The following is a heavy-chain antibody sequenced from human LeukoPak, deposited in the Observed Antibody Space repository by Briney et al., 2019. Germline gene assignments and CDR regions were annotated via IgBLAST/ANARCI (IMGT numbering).Heavy chain of an antibody. CDR1: GGTFSSYA. J-gene: IGHJ4*02. D-gene: IGHD6-19*01. CDR3: ARDPPRGQWLVPNFDY. Sequence: SVKVSCKASGGTFSSYAISWVRQAPGQGLEWMGGIIPIFGTANYAQKFQGRVTITADESTSTAYMELSSLRSEDTAVYYCARDPPRGQWLVPNFDYWGQGTLVTVSS. V-gene: IGHV1-69*13. CDR2: IIPIFGTA.